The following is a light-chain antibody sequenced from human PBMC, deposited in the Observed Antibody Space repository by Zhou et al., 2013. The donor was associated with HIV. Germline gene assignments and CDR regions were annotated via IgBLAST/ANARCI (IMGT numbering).Light chain of an antibody. V-gene: IGKV3-15*01. Sequence: EVLMTQSPVTLSVSPGARATLSCRASQSVDTYLAWYQQRPGQPPRLLIYDASTRATGVPVRFSGSGSGTEFTLTISSLQSEDFAIYFCQQYKDWPPWTFGQGTKVEIK. J-gene: IGKJ1*01. CDR3: QQYKDWPPWT. CDR1: QSVDTY. CDR2: DAS.